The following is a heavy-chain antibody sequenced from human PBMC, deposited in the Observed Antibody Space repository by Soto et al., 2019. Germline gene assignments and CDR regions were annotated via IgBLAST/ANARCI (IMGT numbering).Heavy chain of an antibody. CDR2: IYYSGST. J-gene: IGHJ4*02. CDR3: ASRGYSYGYYFDY. CDR1: GGSISSYY. Sequence: PSETLSLTCTVSGGSISSYYWSWIRQPPGKGLEWIGYIYYSGSTNYNPSLKSRVTISVDTSKNQFSLKLSSVTAADTAVYYCASRGYSYGYYFDYWAQGTPVTVSS. D-gene: IGHD5-18*01. V-gene: IGHV4-59*08.